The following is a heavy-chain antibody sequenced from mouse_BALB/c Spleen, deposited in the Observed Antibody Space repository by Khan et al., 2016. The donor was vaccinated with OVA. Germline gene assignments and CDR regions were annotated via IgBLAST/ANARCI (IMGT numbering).Heavy chain of an antibody. V-gene: IGHV5-6-5*01. Sequence: EVKLMESGGGLVKPGGSLKLSCAASGFTFSNYAMSWVRQSPEKRLEWVASISSGDSTYYPDSVKGRFTISRDNARNILYLQMSSLRSEDTAMYYCARDYWFAYWGPGTLVTVSA. CDR2: ISSGDST. CDR1: GFTFSNYA. CDR3: ARDYWFAY. J-gene: IGHJ3*01.